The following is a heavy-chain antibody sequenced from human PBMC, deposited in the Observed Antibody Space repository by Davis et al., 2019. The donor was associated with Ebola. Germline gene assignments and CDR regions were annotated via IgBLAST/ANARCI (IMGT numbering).Heavy chain of an antibody. Sequence: GESLKISCKGSGYSFTSYWIGWVRQMPGKGLEWMGIIYPGDSDTRYSPSFQGQVTISADKSISTAYLQWSSLKASDTAMYYCARGAADLVDLHYYGMDVWGKGTTVTVSS. CDR1: GYSFTSYW. CDR2: IYPGDSDT. J-gene: IGHJ6*04. V-gene: IGHV5-51*01. D-gene: IGHD6-13*01. CDR3: ARGAADLVDLHYYGMDV.